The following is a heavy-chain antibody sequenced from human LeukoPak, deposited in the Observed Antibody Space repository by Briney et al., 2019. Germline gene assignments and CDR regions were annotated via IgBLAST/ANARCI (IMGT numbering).Heavy chain of an antibody. CDR2: ISYDGINK. V-gene: IGHV3-30*18. CDR3: ANEMVTHYSDY. Sequence: PGGSLRLSCAASGFTFSTYWMHWVRQAPGKGLEWVAVISYDGINKYYTDSVKGRFTISRDNSKNTLYLQMNSLRAEDTAVYYCANEMVTHYSDYWGQGTLVTVSS. D-gene: IGHD2-8*01. J-gene: IGHJ4*02. CDR1: GFTFSTYW.